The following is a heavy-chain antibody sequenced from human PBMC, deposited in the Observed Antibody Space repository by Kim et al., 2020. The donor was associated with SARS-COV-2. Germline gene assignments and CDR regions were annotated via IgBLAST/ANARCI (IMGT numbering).Heavy chain of an antibody. CDR3: ARVHGDYAWFDP. Sequence: GGSLRLSCAASGFTFSSYWMHWVRQAPGKGPVWVARINNDGSDTKYADCVKGRFTISRYNAKNTLYLQMNSLRVEDTAIYYCARVHGDYAWFDPWGQGTL. CDR1: GFTFSSYW. J-gene: IGHJ5*02. CDR2: INNDGSDT. V-gene: IGHV3-74*03. D-gene: IGHD4-17*01.